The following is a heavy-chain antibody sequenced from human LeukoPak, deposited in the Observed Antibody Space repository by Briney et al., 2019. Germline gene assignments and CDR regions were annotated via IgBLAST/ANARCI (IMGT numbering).Heavy chain of an antibody. Sequence: PGGSLRLSCAASGFTFSTYTMNWVRQAPGKGLEWVSSITTSSTYIYYADSVKGRFTISRDNAKNSLYLQMNSLRAEDTAIYYCARDPYSGNYGDYYYYYIDVWGKGTTVTIS. CDR3: ARDPYSGNYGDYYYYYIDV. CDR2: ITTSSTYI. V-gene: IGHV3-21*01. D-gene: IGHD1-26*01. CDR1: GFTFSTYT. J-gene: IGHJ6*03.